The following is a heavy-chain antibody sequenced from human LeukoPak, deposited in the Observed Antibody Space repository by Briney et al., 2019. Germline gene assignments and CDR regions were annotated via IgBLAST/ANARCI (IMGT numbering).Heavy chain of an antibody. CDR2: IRNDGRNK. CDR3: AKEGCSGGSCYNWFDP. J-gene: IGHJ5*02. Sequence: GGSLSLSCAASGFTFSSYGMHCDRQAPGKGMEWVAFIRNDGRNKYYADSVKGRFTISRDNSKNTLYLQMNSLRAEDTAVYYCAKEGCSGGSCYNWFDPWGQGTLVTVSS. CDR1: GFTFSSYG. V-gene: IGHV3-30*02. D-gene: IGHD2-15*01.